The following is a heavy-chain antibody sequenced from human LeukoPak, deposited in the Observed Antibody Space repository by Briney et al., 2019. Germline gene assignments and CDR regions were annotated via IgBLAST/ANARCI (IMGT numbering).Heavy chain of an antibody. V-gene: IGHV1-2*02. D-gene: IGHD3-16*02. CDR1: GDTFTGYY. CDR2: INPNSGGT. Sequence: ASVKVSCKASGDTFTGYYLHWVRQAPGQGLEWMGWINPNSGGTNYAQKFQGRVTMTRDTSISTAYMELSRLRSDDPAVYYCARCLITFGGVIVLFHYWGQGTLVPVFS. J-gene: IGHJ4*02. CDR3: ARCLITFGGVIVLFHY.